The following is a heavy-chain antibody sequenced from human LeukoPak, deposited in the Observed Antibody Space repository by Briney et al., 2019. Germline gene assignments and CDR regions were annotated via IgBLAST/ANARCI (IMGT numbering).Heavy chain of an antibody. Sequence: GGSLRLSCAASGFTFSSYAMSWVSQAPGKGLEWVSAISGSGGSTYYADSVKGRFTISRDNSKNTLYLQMNSLRAEDTAVYYCAKDPYSSSWYYYYGMDVWGQGTTVTVSS. V-gene: IGHV3-23*01. CDR3: AKDPYSSSWYYYYGMDV. CDR2: ISGSGGST. J-gene: IGHJ6*02. D-gene: IGHD6-6*01. CDR1: GFTFSSYA.